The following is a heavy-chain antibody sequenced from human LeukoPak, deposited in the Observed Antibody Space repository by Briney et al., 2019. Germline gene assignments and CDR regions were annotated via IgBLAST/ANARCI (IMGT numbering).Heavy chain of an antibody. V-gene: IGHV4-34*01. CDR3: ARGATISETGYFDF. CDR2: IDHRGDT. D-gene: IGHD5-24*01. J-gene: IGHJ4*03. CDR1: GGSFSRYY. Sequence: SETLSLTCAVYGGSFSRYYWSWIRQSPGKGLEWIAEIDHRGDTNYNPSVKSRVTISVDTSKNQFSLKVRTLSAADTAVYYCARGATISETGYFDFWGQGTLVTVSS.